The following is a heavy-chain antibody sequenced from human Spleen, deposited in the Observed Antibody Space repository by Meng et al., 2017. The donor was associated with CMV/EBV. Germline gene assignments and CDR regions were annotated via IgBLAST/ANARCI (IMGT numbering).Heavy chain of an antibody. J-gene: IGHJ4*01. CDR2: IYWNDDK. CDR3: AHTRLTLNFWTGSFDF. Sequence: LLLSTTTVGVGWFRQPAGKALEWIKLIYWNDDKHYSPSLKRRLTITKDTSKDQVVLTMTNVDPVDTATYYCAHTRLTLNFWTGSFDFWGHGTLVTVSS. V-gene: IGHV2-5*01. D-gene: IGHD3/OR15-3a*01. CDR1: LLLSTTTVG.